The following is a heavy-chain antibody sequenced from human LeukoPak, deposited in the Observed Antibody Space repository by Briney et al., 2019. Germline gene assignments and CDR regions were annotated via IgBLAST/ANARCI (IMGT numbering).Heavy chain of an antibody. V-gene: IGHV4-34*01. CDR2: INHSGST. CDR1: GGSFSGYY. D-gene: IGHD6-19*01. J-gene: IGHJ4*02. Sequence: SETLSLTCAVYGGSFSGYYWSWIRQPPGKGLEWIGEINHSGSTNYNPSLKSRVTISVDTSKNQFSLKLSSVTAADTAVYYCARHVHDGIAVAGTGFDYWGQGTLVTVFS. CDR3: ARHVHDGIAVAGTGFDY.